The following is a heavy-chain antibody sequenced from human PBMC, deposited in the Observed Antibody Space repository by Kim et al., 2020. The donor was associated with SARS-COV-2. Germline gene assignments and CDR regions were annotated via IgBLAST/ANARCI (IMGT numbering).Heavy chain of an antibody. V-gene: IGHV3-23*01. CDR3: AKDLSWPSAGYDY. D-gene: IGHD6-25*01. J-gene: IGHJ4*02. Sequence: GGSLRLSCAASGFTFSNYAMNWVRQAPGKGLEWVSGIDYSGGGTFYADSVKGRFTISRDNSKDTLFPQMNSLRAEDTAVYYCAKDLSWPSAGYDYWGQGTLVTVSS. CDR1: GFTFSNYA. CDR2: IDYSGGGT.